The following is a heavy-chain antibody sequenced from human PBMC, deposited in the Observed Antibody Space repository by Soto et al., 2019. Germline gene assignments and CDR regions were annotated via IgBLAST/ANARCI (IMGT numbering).Heavy chain of an antibody. D-gene: IGHD2-2*01. J-gene: IGHJ4*02. Sequence: PSETLSLTCTVSGGSIRSGNYYWSWIRQHPRKGLEWIGSMSYSGTSSYNPSLKSRGTISIDTSRNQLSLELSSVTAADTAVYFCARVQPSPLYFDYWGQGTLVTVSS. CDR3: ARVQPSPLYFDY. CDR1: GGSIRSGNYY. V-gene: IGHV4-31*03. CDR2: MSYSGTS.